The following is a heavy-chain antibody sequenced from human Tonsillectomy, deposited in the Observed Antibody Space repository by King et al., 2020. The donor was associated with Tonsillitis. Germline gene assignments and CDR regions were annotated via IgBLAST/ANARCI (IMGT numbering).Heavy chain of an antibody. D-gene: IGHD6-19*01. CDR1: GFTFSSYN. CDR2: ISSSSSYI. CDR3: ARRVAGTVFDY. Sequence: DVQLVESGGGLVKPGGSLRLSCAASGFTFSSYNMNWVRQAPGKGLERVSSISSSSSYIYYADSVKGRFTISRDNSKNSLYLQMNSLRAEDTAVYYCARRVAGTVFDYWGQGTLVTVSS. V-gene: IGHV3-21*01. J-gene: IGHJ4*02.